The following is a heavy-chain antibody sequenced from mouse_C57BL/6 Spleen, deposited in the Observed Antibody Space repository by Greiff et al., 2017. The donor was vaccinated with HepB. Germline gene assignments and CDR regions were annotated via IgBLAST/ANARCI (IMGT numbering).Heavy chain of an antibody. CDR3: AREGPAQASF. CDR1: GYTFTSYG. CDR2: IYPRSGNT. V-gene: IGHV1-81*01. D-gene: IGHD3-2*02. Sequence: QVQLKQSGAELARPGASVKLSCKASGYTFTSYGISWVKQRTGQGLEWIGEIYPRSGNTYYNEKFKGKATLTADKSSSTAYMELRSLTSEDSAVYFCAREGPAQASFWGQGTLVTVSA. J-gene: IGHJ3*01.